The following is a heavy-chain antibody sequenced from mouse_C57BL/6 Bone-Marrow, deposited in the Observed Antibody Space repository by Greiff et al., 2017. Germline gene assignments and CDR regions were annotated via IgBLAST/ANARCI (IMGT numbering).Heavy chain of an antibody. V-gene: IGHV1-81*01. CDR1: GYTFTSYG. CDR3: ARDDYDLFAY. D-gene: IGHD2-4*01. J-gene: IGHJ3*01. Sequence: QVQLQQSGAELARPGASVTLSCKASGYTFTSYGISWVKQRTGQGLELIGEIYPRSGNTYYNEKFKGKATLTADTSSSTAYMELCSRTSEDSAVYFCARDDYDLFAYWGQGTLVTVSA. CDR2: IYPRSGNT.